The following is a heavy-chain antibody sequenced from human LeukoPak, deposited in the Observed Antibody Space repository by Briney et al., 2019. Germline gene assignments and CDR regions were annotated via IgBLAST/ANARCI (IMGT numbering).Heavy chain of an antibody. V-gene: IGHV3-66*01. CDR2: IYSDGST. CDR3: ARDLLSAAAGLDAFDI. Sequence: PGGSLRLSCAASGFTVSRNYMSWVRQAPGKGLEWVSVIYSDGSTSYADSVKDRFTVSRDSSRNTLYLHMNSLRAEDTAVYYCARDLLSAAAGLDAFDIWGQGTVVTVSS. CDR1: GFTVSRNY. D-gene: IGHD6-13*01. J-gene: IGHJ3*02.